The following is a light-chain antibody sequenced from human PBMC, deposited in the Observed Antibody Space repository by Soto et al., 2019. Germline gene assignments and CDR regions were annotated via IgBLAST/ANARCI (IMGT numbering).Light chain of an antibody. J-gene: IGKJ5*01. CDR3: QQRSSRPREIS. CDR1: QSVSSY. Sequence: EIVVTQSPATLSLSPGERATLSCRASQSVSSYLAWYQQKPGQAPRILIYDASNRATGIPARFSASGSETDFTLTISSLEPEDFAVYYCQQRSSRPREISFGQGTRLEI. CDR2: DAS. V-gene: IGKV3-11*01.